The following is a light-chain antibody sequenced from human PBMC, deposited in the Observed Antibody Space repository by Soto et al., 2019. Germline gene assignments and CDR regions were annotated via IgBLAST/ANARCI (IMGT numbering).Light chain of an antibody. CDR2: DAS. CDR1: QSVNNY. V-gene: IGKV3-11*01. J-gene: IGKJ3*01. CDR3: QQRSNWPPGFT. Sequence: IVLTQSPATLSLSPGERATLSCRASQSVNNYLAWYQQKPGQAPKLLIWDASNRATGIPARFSGSGSGTDFTLTISSLEPEDFGVYSCQQRSNWPPGFTFGPGTKVDIK.